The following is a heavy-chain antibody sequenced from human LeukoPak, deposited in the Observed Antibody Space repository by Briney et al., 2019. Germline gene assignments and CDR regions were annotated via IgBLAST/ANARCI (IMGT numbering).Heavy chain of an antibody. J-gene: IGHJ5*02. CDR1: GFTFSNYD. Sequence: GGSLRLSCAASGFTFSNYDMSWVRHAPGKGLEWVSAISGSGGSTYYADSVKGRFTISRDNSKNTLYLQMTNLRAADTAVYYCAKDLSRAVAADWFDPWDQGSLVTVS. CDR3: AKDLSRAVAADWFDP. D-gene: IGHD6-19*01. CDR2: ISGSGGST. V-gene: IGHV3-23*01.